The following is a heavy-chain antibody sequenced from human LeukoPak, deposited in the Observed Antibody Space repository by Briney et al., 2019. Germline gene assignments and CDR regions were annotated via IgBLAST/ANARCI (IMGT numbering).Heavy chain of an antibody. CDR1: GYTFTSDY. D-gene: IGHD2-15*01. V-gene: IGHV1-46*03. J-gene: IGHJ4*02. Sequence: ASVKVSCKASGYTFTSDYMHWVRQAPGQGLEWMGIINSSDGATGYAQKFQGRVTMTRDTSTSTVYMELSVLRSQDTAVYYCAICSGGSCFYHDYWGQGTLVTVSS. CDR3: AICSGGSCFYHDY. CDR2: INSSDGAT.